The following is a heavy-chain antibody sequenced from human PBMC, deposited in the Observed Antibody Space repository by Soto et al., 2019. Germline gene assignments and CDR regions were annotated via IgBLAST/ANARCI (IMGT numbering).Heavy chain of an antibody. J-gene: IGHJ3*02. CDR3: ARDKGAIFGVVNDAFDI. CDR1: GGSLNSFA. CDR2: IIPVFGTT. V-gene: IGHV1-69*12. D-gene: IGHD3-3*01. Sequence: QFQLVQSGAEVKKPGSSVKVSCKASGGSLNSFALSWMRQAPGQGLEWMGGIIPVFGTTNYAEMFQGRVTMTADESTSTAYLQLSSLRSEDTAVYYCARDKGAIFGVVNDAFDIWGQGTLVTVSS.